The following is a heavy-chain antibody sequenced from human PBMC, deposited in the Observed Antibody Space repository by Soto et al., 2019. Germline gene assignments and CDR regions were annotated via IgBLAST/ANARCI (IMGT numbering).Heavy chain of an antibody. D-gene: IGHD5-12*01. V-gene: IGHV3-30*18. Sequence: GGSLRLSCAASGFTFSSYGMHWVRQAPGKGLEWVAVISYDGSNKYYADSVKGRFTISRDNSKNTLYLQMNSLRAEDTAVYYCAKDRPLRPYYYYGMDVWGQGTTVTVSS. CDR2: ISYDGSNK. J-gene: IGHJ6*02. CDR3: AKDRPLRPYYYYGMDV. CDR1: GFTFSSYG.